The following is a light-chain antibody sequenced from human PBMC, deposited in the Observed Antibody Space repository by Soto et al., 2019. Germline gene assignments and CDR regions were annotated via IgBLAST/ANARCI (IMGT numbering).Light chain of an antibody. CDR3: QQHGSSPWT. Sequence: EIVLTQSPGTLSLSPGERATLSCRASQSVNNNYLGWYQQRPGQAPRRLIYGASRRATGIPDRFSGSGSGTDFTLTISRLEPEDFAVYYCQQHGSSPWTFGQGTKVDIK. V-gene: IGKV3-20*01. CDR2: GAS. J-gene: IGKJ1*01. CDR1: QSVNNNY.